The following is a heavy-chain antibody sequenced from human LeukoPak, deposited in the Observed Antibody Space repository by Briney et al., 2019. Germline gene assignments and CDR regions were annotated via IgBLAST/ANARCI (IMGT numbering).Heavy chain of an antibody. V-gene: IGHV3-23*01. CDR1: GFTFSSHA. D-gene: IGHD2-2*01. J-gene: IGHJ4*02. Sequence: GGAPRLSCAAPGFTFSSHAMSWVRPAPGKGLERVSAISVSGGSTYYADSVKGRFTISRDNSKNTLYLQMDSLRADDTAVYYCAKNRHRLPSDYWGQGTLVTVSS. CDR3: AKNRHRLPSDY. CDR2: ISVSGGST.